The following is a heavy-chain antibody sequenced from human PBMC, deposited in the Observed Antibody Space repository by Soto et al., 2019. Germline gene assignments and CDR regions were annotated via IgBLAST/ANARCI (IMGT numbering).Heavy chain of an antibody. D-gene: IGHD7-27*01. Sequence: EVQLVESGGGLLQPGGCLRLSCAASGFTFSSYWMHWVRHVPGKGLVWGSRINSDGSSTGYADSVKGRFTISRDNAKNTLYLQMNSLRAEDTAVYYCACSLLTPFDYWGQGTLVTVSS. CDR1: GFTFSSYW. V-gene: IGHV3-74*01. CDR3: ACSLLTPFDY. J-gene: IGHJ4*02. CDR2: INSDGSST.